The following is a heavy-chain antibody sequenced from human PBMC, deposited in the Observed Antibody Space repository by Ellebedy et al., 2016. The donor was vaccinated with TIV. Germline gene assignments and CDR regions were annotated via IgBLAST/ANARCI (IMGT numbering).Heavy chain of an antibody. J-gene: IGHJ3*01. D-gene: IGHD2-21*02. Sequence: SQTLSLTCAISGDSVSRDNAAWNWIRQSPSRGLEWLGRTYYRSKWDTDYAVSVKSRITINPDTSKNQFSLQLNSVPPEDTAVYYCARSHYAFCGSDCDLDHAFDVWGQGTMVIVSS. CDR2: TYYRSKWDT. CDR1: GDSVSRDNAA. V-gene: IGHV6-1*01. CDR3: ARSHYAFCGSDCDLDHAFDV.